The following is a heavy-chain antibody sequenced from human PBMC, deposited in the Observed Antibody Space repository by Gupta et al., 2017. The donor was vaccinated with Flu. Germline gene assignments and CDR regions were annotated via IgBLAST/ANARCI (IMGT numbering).Heavy chain of an antibody. Sequence: EVQLLESGGGLVQPGGSLRLYCAASGFTFSNYAMRWIRQAPGKGLEWVSGISGSGDSTHYADSVKGRFTISRDNSKDTLYLQMNSLRAEDTAVYYCAKARSSTTTSCSNYWGQGTLVTVSS. J-gene: IGHJ4*02. D-gene: IGHD2-2*01. CDR3: AKARSSTTTSCSNY. CDR2: ISGSGDST. CDR1: GFTFSNYA. V-gene: IGHV3-23*01.